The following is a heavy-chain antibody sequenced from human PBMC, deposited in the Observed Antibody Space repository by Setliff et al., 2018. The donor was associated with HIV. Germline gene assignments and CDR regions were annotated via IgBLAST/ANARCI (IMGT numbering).Heavy chain of an antibody. D-gene: IGHD3-16*01. J-gene: IGHJ4*02. V-gene: IGHV4-38-2*01. CDR3: ARYRGHFDY. Sequence: SETLSLTCAVSGYSISSGYYWGWIRQPPGKGLERIGSMYHSGSTYYNPSLKSRVTISVDTSKNQFSLKLSSVTAADTAVFYCARYRGHFDYWGQGTLVTVSS. CDR2: MYHSGST. CDR1: GYSISSGYY.